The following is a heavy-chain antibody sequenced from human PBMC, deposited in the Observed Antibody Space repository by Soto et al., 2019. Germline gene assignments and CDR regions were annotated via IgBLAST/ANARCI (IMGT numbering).Heavy chain of an antibody. J-gene: IGHJ5*02. CDR1: GGSISSYY. CDR3: ARGGFPLWFGSSGNWFDP. Sequence: SSETLSLTCTVSGGSISSYYWSWIRQPPGKGLEWIGYIYYSGSTNYNPSLKSRVTISVDTSKNQFSLKLSSVTAADTAVYYCARGGFPLWFGSSGNWFDPWGQGTLVTVSS. V-gene: IGHV4-59*01. CDR2: IYYSGST. D-gene: IGHD3-10*01.